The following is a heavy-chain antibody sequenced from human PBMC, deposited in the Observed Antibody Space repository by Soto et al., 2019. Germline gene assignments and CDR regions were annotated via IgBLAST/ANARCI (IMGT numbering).Heavy chain of an antibody. J-gene: IGHJ4*01. V-gene: IGHV3-15*07. CDR3: AADLPDWGAYAFDY. CDR2: AKSEISGGAV. D-gene: IGHD3-16*01. Sequence: EVQLVESGGDLVQPGGSLRLSCAASGFTFTRAWLNWVRQAPGKGLEWVGRAKSEISGGAVDYAAPVKGRFTISRDASQNTVYLQMNSLRADDTAVYYCAADLPDWGAYAFDYWGHGTQVTVSS. CDR1: GFTFTRAW.